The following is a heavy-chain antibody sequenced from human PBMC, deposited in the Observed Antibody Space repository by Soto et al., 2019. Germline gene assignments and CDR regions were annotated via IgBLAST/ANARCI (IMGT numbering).Heavy chain of an antibody. CDR1: GGSFSGYY. D-gene: IGHD3-10*02. CDR3: ARSVFL. Sequence: PSETLSLTCAVYGGSFSGYYWNWLRQHPGKGLEWIGYIYYSGSTYYNPSLKSRVTISVDTSKNQFSLKLTSVTAADTAVYYCARSVFLWGQGTLVTVSS. J-gene: IGHJ4*02. V-gene: IGHV4-31*11. CDR2: IYYSGST.